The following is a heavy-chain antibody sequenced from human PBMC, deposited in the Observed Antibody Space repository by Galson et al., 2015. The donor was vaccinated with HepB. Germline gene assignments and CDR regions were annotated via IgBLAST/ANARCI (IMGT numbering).Heavy chain of an antibody. V-gene: IGHV1-18*04. CDR1: GYTFTSHT. Sequence: SVKVSCKAFGYTFTSHTFSWVRQAPGQGLVWMGWISAYNGNTNYAQKFQDRVTMTTDTSASTAYMELRSLRSDDTAVYYCARDLSLDYWGQGTLVTVSS. CDR3: ARDLSLDY. D-gene: IGHD3-3*02. CDR2: ISAYNGNT. J-gene: IGHJ4*02.